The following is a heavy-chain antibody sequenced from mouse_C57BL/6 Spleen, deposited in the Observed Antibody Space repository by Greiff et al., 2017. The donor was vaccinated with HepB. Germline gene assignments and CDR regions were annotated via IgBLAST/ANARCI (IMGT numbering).Heavy chain of an antibody. CDR3: ARWVTGFDY. CDR2: ISNGGGST. V-gene: IGHV5-12*01. D-gene: IGHD2-1*01. J-gene: IGHJ2*01. Sequence: EVQLVESGGGLVQPGGSLKLSCAASGFTFSDYYMYWVRQTPEKRLEWVAYISNGGGSTYYPDTVKSRSTISRDKAKNTLYLQMSRLKSEDTAMYYCARWVTGFDYWGQGTTLTVSS. CDR1: GFTFSDYY.